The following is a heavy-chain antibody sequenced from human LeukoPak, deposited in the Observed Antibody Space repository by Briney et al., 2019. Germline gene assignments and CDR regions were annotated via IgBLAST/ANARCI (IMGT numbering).Heavy chain of an antibody. Sequence: PSETLCLTCTVSGGSINSYYWSWIRQPPGKVLEWIGYISYSSSTNYNPSLKSRVTISIDTSKNQFSLKLSSVTAADTAVYYCARGVNWIDPWGQGTLVTVSS. CDR1: GGSINSYY. V-gene: IGHV4-59*01. J-gene: IGHJ5*02. CDR3: ARGVNWIDP. D-gene: IGHD6-13*01. CDR2: ISYSSST.